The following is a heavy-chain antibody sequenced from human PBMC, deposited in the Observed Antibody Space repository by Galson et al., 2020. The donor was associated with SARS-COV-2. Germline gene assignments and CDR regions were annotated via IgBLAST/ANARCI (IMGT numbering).Heavy chain of an antibody. D-gene: IGHD2-15*01. V-gene: IGHV1-24*01. CDR1: GYTLTELS. Sequence: ASVKVSCKVSGYTLTELSMHWVRQAPGKGLEWMGGFDPEDGETIYAQKFQGRVTMTEDTSTDTAYMELSSLRSEDTAVYYCATGPAVVVVAATFYYYYGMDVWGQGTTVTVSS. J-gene: IGHJ6*02. CDR2: FDPEDGET. CDR3: ATGPAVVVVAATFYYYYGMDV.